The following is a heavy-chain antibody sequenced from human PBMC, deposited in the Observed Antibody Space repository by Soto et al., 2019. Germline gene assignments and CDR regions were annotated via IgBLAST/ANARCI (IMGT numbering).Heavy chain of an antibody. J-gene: IGHJ6*02. V-gene: IGHV1-18*01. Sequence: QVQLVQSGGEGKKPGAPVKSSGKPPGYPFTTYGLTWVRQAPGKGLEWMGWISPDNGNTNYAQKLQGRVTMTTDTSTSTAYMELRSLRSDDTAVYYCARALGYSGYAGMDVWGQGTTVTVSS. CDR1: GYPFTTYG. CDR2: ISPDNGNT. CDR3: ARALGYSGYAGMDV. D-gene: IGHD5-12*01.